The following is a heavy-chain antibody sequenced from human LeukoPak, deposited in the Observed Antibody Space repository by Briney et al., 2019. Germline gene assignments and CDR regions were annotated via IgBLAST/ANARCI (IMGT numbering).Heavy chain of an antibody. CDR1: GFTFSSYA. V-gene: IGHV3-23*01. CDR3: AKAALGYGDHYYYYYMDV. J-gene: IGHJ6*03. D-gene: IGHD4-17*01. CDR2: ISGSGGST. Sequence: GGSLRLSCAASGFTFSSYAMSWVRQAPGKGLEWVSAISGSGGSTYYADSVKGRFTISRDNSKNTLYLQMNSLRAEDTAVYYCAKAALGYGDHYYYYYMDVWGKGTTVTVSS.